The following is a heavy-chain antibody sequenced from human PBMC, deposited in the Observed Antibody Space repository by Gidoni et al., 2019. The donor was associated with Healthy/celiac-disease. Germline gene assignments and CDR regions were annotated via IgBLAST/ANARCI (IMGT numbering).Heavy chain of an antibody. D-gene: IGHD6-19*01. V-gene: IGHV3-21*01. J-gene: IGHJ4*02. CDR2: ISSSSSYI. Sequence: EVQLVESGGGLVKPGGSLRLSCAASGFTFSSYSMNWVRQAPGKGLEWVSSISSSSSYIYYADSVKGRFTISRDNAKNSLYLQMNSLRAEDTAVYYCARDLIAVAGNSDYWGQGTLVTVSS. CDR3: ARDLIAVAGNSDY. CDR1: GFTFSSYS.